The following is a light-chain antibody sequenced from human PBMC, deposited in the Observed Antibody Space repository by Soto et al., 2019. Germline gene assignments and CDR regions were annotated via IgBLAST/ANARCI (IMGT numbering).Light chain of an antibody. CDR3: QQYGSSRIT. V-gene: IGKV3-20*01. J-gene: IGKJ5*01. CDR2: GAS. Sequence: EIVLTQSPGTLSLSPGERATLSCRGSQSVSSSYLAWYQQKPGQAPRLLIYGASSRATGIPDRFSGSGSGTDFTLTISRLEPEDFAVYYCQQYGSSRITFGQGTRLEIK. CDR1: QSVSSSY.